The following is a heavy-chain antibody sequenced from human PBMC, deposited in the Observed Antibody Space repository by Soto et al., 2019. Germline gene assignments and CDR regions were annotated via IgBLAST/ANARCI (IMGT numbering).Heavy chain of an antibody. V-gene: IGHV4-34*01. CDR1: GGSFSGYY. CDR2: INHSGST. CDR3: ARVGSSIATRLFDY. D-gene: IGHD6-6*01. J-gene: IGHJ4*02. Sequence: SETLSLTCAVFGGSFSGYYWTWIRQPPGTGLEWIGEINHSGSTNYNPSLNSRVTLSVDTYKNPFSLKLSFVTAADTAVYYCARVGSSIATRLFDYWGQGTLVTVSS.